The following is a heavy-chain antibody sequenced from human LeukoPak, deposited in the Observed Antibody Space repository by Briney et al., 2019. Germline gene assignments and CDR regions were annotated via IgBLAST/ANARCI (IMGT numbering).Heavy chain of an antibody. CDR3: ARVVAVAPNWFDP. Sequence: SETLSLTCAVYGGSFSGYYWSWIRQPPGKGLEWIGEINHSGSTNYNPSLKSRVTMSVDTSKNQFSLKLSSVTAADTAVYYCARVVAVAPNWFDPWGQGTLVTVSS. V-gene: IGHV4-34*01. CDR2: INHSGST. CDR1: GGSFSGYY. J-gene: IGHJ5*02. D-gene: IGHD6-19*01.